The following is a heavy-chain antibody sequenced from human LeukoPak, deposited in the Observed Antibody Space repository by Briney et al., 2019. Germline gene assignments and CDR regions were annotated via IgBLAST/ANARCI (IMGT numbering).Heavy chain of an antibody. V-gene: IGHV4-39*07. CDR1: GGSISSSSYY. Sequence: PSETLSLTCTVSGGSISSSSYYWGWIRQPPGKGLEWIGSIYYSGSTYYNPSLKSRVTISVDTSKNQFSLKLSSVTAADTAVYYCARSPDCSSTSCYHLAYWGQGTLVTVSS. J-gene: IGHJ4*02. CDR3: ARSPDCSSTSCYHLAY. CDR2: IYYSGST. D-gene: IGHD2-2*01.